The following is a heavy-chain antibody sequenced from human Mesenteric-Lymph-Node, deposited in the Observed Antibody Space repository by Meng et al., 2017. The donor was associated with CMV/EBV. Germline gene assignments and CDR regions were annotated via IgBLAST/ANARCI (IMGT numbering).Heavy chain of an antibody. CDR2: INQSGST. V-gene: IGHV4-34*01. CDR1: CGSFGCYY. Sequence: GVGPGERSGRPWVSLAVYCGSFGCYYSNLSRQSPEKGPEWIWEINQSGSTTYNPSFTSRIIISVDTSTNQISLNMSSVTAADTAVYYCARGSSYDILTGYFDYWGQGALVTVSS. D-gene: IGHD3-9*01. J-gene: IGHJ4*02. CDR3: ARGSSYDILTGYFDY.